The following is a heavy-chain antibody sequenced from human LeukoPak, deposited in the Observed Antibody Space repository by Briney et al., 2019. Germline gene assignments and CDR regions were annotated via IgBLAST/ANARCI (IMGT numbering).Heavy chain of an antibody. Sequence: GESLKISCKGSGYSFTSYSIGWVRQMPGKGLEWMGIIYPGDSDSRYIPSFQGQVTFTADKSITTAYLQWSSLKASDTAMYYCVRGGKILADFDYWGQGTLVTVSS. CDR3: VRGGKILADFDY. V-gene: IGHV5-51*01. J-gene: IGHJ4*02. CDR1: GYSFTSYS. D-gene: IGHD3-9*01. CDR2: IYPGDSDS.